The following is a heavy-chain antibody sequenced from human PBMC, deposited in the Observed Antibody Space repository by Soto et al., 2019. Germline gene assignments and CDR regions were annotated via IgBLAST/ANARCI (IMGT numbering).Heavy chain of an antibody. CDR1: GFTFSSYA. V-gene: IGHV3-30-3*01. CDR2: ISYDGSNK. Sequence: QVQLVESGGGVVQPGRSLRLSCAASGFTFSSYAMHWVRQAPGKVLEWVAVISYDGSNKYYADSVKGRFTISRDNSEDTLCVRRNSLRGEDTAGDYWARDVEARDSLRQGTLVTVSS. D-gene: IGHD1-1*01. J-gene: IGHJ4*02. CDR3: ARDVEARDS.